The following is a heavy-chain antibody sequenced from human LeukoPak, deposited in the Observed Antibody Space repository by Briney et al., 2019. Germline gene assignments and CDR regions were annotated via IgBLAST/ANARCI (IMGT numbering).Heavy chain of an antibody. J-gene: IGHJ4*02. V-gene: IGHV7-4-1*02. CDR3: ARDVGPAGTFDS. D-gene: IGHD6-19*01. CDR1: GYTLTHYG. Sequence: ASVKVSCKASGYTLTHYGINWVRQAPGQGFEWLGWINTRTRTPTYAQGFTGRFVFSLDTSVSTSYLQISSLKAEDTAAYYCARDVGPAGTFDSWGQGTLVTVSS. CDR2: INTRTRTP.